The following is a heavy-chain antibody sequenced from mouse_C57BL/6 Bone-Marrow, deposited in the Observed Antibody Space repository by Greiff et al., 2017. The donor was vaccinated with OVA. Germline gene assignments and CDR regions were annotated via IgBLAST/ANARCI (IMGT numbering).Heavy chain of an antibody. V-gene: IGHV14-2*01. CDR3: ARIGDYAHFDY. J-gene: IGHJ2*01. Sequence: VQLQQSGAELVKPGASVKLSCTASGFNIKDYYMPWVKQRTEQGLEWIGRIDPEDGETKYAPKFQGKATITADPSSNTAYLQLSSLTSEDTAVYYCARIGDYAHFDYRGQGTTLTVSS. CDR1: GFNIKDYY. D-gene: IGHD2-4*01. CDR2: IDPEDGET.